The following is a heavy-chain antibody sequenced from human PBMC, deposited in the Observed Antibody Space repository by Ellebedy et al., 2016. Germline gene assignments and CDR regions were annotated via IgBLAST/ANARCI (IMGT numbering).Heavy chain of an antibody. CDR3: AKWDYYGSESR. Sequence: GESLKISXAASGFTFSSYWMSWVRQAPGKGLEWVSAISGSGGSTYYADSVKGRFTISRDNSKNTLYLQMNSLRAEDTAVYYCAKWDYYGSESRWGQGTLVTVSS. CDR1: GFTFSSYW. D-gene: IGHD3-10*01. J-gene: IGHJ4*02. V-gene: IGHV3-23*01. CDR2: ISGSGGST.